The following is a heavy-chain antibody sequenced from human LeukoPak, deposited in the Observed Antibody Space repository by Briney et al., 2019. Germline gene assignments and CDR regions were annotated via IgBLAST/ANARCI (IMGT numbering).Heavy chain of an antibody. V-gene: IGHV1-69*13. CDR1: GGTFSSYA. CDR3: ARGDQSYGLLQFDY. J-gene: IGHJ4*02. D-gene: IGHD2-21*02. Sequence: SVKVSCKASGGTFSSYAISWVRQAPGQGLEWMGGIIPIFGTANYAQKFQGRVTITADESTSTAYMELSSLRSEDTAVYYCARGDQSYGLLQFDYWGQGTLVTVS. CDR2: IIPIFGTA.